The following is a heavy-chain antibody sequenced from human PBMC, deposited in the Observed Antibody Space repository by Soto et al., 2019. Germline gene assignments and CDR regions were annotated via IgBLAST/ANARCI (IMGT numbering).Heavy chain of an antibody. Sequence: ASVKVSCKASGYTFTSYYIHWVRQAPGQGLEWMGIFNPTGDTASYAQKLQGRVTMTRDTSTGTAYMELGSLRSEDTAVYYCARGGRIVDTGIGYYYYHAMDVWGQGTTVTV. V-gene: IGHV1-46*01. D-gene: IGHD5-18*01. J-gene: IGHJ6*02. CDR2: FNPTGDTA. CDR3: ARGGRIVDTGIGYYYYHAMDV. CDR1: GYTFTSYY.